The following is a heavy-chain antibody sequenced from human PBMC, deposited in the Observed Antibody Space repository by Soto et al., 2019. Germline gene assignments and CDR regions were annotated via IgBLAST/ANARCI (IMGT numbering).Heavy chain of an antibody. CDR3: AKDPHYDILTGFDY. CDR1: GFTFDDYA. CDR2: ISWNSGSI. J-gene: IGHJ4*02. Sequence: EVQLVESGGGLVQPGRSLRLSCAASGFTFDDYAMHWVRQAPGKDLEWVSGISWNSGSIGYADSVKGRFTISRDNAKNSLYLQMNSLRAEDTALYYCAKDPHYDILTGFDYWGQGTLVTVSS. V-gene: IGHV3-9*01. D-gene: IGHD3-9*01.